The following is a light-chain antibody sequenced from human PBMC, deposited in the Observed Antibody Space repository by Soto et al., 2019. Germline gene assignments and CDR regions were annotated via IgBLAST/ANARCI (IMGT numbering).Light chain of an antibody. J-gene: IGLJ2*01. Sequence: QSALTQPASVSGSPGQSITISCTGTSSDVGGYEFVSWYQQRPGKAPKLVIYDVTYRPSWVSDRFSGSKSGNTASLTISRLQAEDEADYFCSSYTTTIVIFGGGTKLTVL. CDR1: SSDVGGYEF. V-gene: IGLV2-14*01. CDR3: SSYTTTIVI. CDR2: DVT.